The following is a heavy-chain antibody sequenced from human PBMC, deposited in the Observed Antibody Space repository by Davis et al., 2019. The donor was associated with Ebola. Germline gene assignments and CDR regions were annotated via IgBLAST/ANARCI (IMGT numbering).Heavy chain of an antibody. CDR1: GGTFSSYA. J-gene: IGHJ6*02. V-gene: IGHV1-69*04. D-gene: IGHD5-18*01. Sequence: SVKVSCKASGGTFSSYAISWVRQAPGQGLEWMGRIIPILGIANYAQKFQGRVTITADESTSTAYMELSSLRSEDTAVYYCASSHGYSYGYVYYGMDVWGQGTTVTVSS. CDR2: IIPILGIA. CDR3: ASSHGYSYGYVYYGMDV.